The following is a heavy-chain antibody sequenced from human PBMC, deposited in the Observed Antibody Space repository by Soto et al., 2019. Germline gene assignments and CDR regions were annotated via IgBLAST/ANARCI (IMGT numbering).Heavy chain of an antibody. V-gene: IGHV3-48*02. J-gene: IGHJ5*02. CDR3: AREIPSRGAGWFDP. CDR2: ISSSSSTI. Sequence: EVQLVESGGGLVQPGGSLRLSCAASGFTFSSYSMNWVRQAPGKGLEWVSYISSSSSTIYYADSVKGRFTISSDNANNSLYLQMNSLRDEDTAVYYCAREIPSRGAGWFDPWGQGTLVTVSS. CDR1: GFTFSSYS. D-gene: IGHD3-10*01.